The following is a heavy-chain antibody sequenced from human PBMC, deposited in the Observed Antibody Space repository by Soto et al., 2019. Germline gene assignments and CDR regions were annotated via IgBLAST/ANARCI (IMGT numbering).Heavy chain of an antibody. Sequence: QITLKESGPTLVKPTQTLTLTCTFSGFSLSTSGVGVGWIRQPPGKALEWLALIYWDDDKRYSPPLKSRLTITKDTSKNLVVLTMTNMDPVDTATYYCAHSGAAGIDLYYYYGMDVWGQGTTVTVSS. CDR2: IYWDDDK. V-gene: IGHV2-5*02. CDR3: AHSGAAGIDLYYYYGMDV. J-gene: IGHJ6*02. CDR1: GFSLSTSGVG. D-gene: IGHD6-13*01.